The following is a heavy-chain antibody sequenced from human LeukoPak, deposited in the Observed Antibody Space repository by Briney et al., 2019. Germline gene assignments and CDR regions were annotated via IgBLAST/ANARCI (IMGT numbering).Heavy chain of an antibody. Sequence: SETLSLTCTVSGGSISSSSYYWGWIRQPAGKGLEWIGRIYTSGSTNYNPSLKSRVTMSVDTSKNQFSLKLSSVTAADTAVYYCARDPDSSSWYFDLWGRGTLVTVSS. V-gene: IGHV4-61*02. D-gene: IGHD6-13*01. J-gene: IGHJ2*01. CDR2: IYTSGST. CDR3: ARDPDSSSWYFDL. CDR1: GGSISSSSYY.